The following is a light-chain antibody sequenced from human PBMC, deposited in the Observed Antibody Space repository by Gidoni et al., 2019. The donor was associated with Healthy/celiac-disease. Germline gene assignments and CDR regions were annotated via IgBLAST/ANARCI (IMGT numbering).Light chain of an antibody. CDR3: QSYDSSLSAWV. Sequence: QSVLTQPPSVSGAPGQRVTIPRTGSSSNIGAGYDVHWYQQLPGTAPKLLIYGNSNRPSGVPDRFSGSKSGTSASLAITGLQAEDEADYYCQSYDSSLSAWVFGGGTKLTVL. J-gene: IGLJ3*02. CDR1: SSNIGAGYD. V-gene: IGLV1-40*01. CDR2: GNS.